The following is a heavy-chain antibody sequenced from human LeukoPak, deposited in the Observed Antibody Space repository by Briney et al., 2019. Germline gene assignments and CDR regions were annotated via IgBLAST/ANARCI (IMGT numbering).Heavy chain of an antibody. V-gene: IGHV1-2*02. Sequence: VASVKVSCKASGYTFTGNYIHWVRQVPGQGLEWMGWINPSSGGTNYAQKFQGRVTMTRDTSISTASMELSRLTSDDTAVYYCAREVVAWGMNWFDPWGQGTLVTVSS. CDR3: AREVVAWGMNWFDP. CDR2: INPSSGGT. D-gene: IGHD3-16*01. J-gene: IGHJ5*02. CDR1: GYTFTGNY.